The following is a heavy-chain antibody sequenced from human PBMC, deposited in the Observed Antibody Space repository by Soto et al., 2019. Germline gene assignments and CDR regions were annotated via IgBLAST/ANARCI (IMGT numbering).Heavy chain of an antibody. CDR1: GGTFSSYA. CDR3: AIESTRRFPNRSWFDP. J-gene: IGHJ5*02. CDR2: SIPIFGTA. D-gene: IGHD3-3*01. V-gene: IGHV1-69*06. Sequence: SVKVSCKASGGTFSSYAISWVRQAPGQGREWMGGSIPIFGTANYAQKFQGSVTITADKSTSTAYMELRSLRSEDTAVYYCAIESTRRFPNRSWFDPWGQGTLVTVSS.